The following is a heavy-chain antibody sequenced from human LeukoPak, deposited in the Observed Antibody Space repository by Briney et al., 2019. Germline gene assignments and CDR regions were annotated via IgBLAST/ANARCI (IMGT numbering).Heavy chain of an antibody. CDR3: ARDSEVRRNLWHY. D-gene: IGHD3-10*01. J-gene: IGHJ4*02. Sequence: SVKVSCKVSGYTLSELSMHWVRQAPGQGLEWMGGIIPIFGTPNYAQKFQGRVTITADESTRTVYMALSSLRSEDTALYYCARDSEVRRNLWHYWGQGTLVSVSS. V-gene: IGHV1-69*13. CDR1: GYTLSELS. CDR2: IIPIFGTP.